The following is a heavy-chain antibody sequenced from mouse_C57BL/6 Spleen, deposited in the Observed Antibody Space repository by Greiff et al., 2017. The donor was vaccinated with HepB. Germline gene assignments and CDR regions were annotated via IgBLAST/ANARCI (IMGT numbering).Heavy chain of an antibody. Sequence: EVQLVESGGGLVKPGGSLKLSCAASGFTFSDYGMHWVRQAPEKGLEWVAYISSGSSTIYYADTVKGRFTISRDNAKNTLFLQMTSLRSEDTAMYYCASYDYGGFAYWGQGTLVTVSA. D-gene: IGHD2-4*01. CDR2: ISSGSSTI. V-gene: IGHV5-17*01. CDR1: GFTFSDYG. CDR3: ASYDYGGFAY. J-gene: IGHJ3*01.